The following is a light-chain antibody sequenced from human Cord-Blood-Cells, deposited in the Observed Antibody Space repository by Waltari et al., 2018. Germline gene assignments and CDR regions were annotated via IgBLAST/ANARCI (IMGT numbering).Light chain of an antibody. Sequence: DLQMTLSQSSVSASVGYRVPITCRASQGLSSWLAWYQPKPGKAPKLLIYAASSLQSEVPSMFNGRGSGTDFPLAISSLQPKDVATCYFQKYNSAAFTFGPGTKVDI. CDR3: QKYNSAAFT. CDR1: QGLSSW. V-gene: IGKV1-12*01. CDR2: AAS. J-gene: IGKJ3*01.